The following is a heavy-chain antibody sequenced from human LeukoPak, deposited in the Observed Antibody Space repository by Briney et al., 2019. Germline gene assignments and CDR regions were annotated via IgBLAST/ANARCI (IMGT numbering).Heavy chain of an antibody. D-gene: IGHD3-22*01. CDR1: GFTFNDYA. J-gene: IGHJ4*02. Sequence: GGSLRLSCAASGFTFNDYAMHWVRQAPGKGLEWVAVISYDGNYKYYAASVKGRFTIFRDNSKNTLYLHMISLRTEDTGVNYCAKELMHYHDSSAYYGSDYWGRGTLVTVSS. CDR3: AKELMHYHDSSAYYGSDY. V-gene: IGHV3-30*18. CDR2: ISYDGNYK.